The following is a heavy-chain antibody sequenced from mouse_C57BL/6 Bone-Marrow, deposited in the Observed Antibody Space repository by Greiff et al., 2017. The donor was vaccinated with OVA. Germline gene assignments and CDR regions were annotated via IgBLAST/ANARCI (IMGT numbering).Heavy chain of an antibody. V-gene: IGHV14-4*01. CDR3: TTGALPLQVVFAY. CDR1: GFNIKDDY. CDR2: IDPENGDT. D-gene: IGHD2-12*01. Sequence: VQLQQSGAELVRPGASVKLSCTASGFNIKDDYMHWVKQRPEQGLEWIGWIDPENGDTEYAPKFQGKATITADTSSNTAYLQLSSLTSEDTAVYYCTTGALPLQVVFAYWGQGTLVTVSA. J-gene: IGHJ3*01.